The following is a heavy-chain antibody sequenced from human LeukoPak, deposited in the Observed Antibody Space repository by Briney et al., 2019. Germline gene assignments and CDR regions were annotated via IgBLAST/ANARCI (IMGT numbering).Heavy chain of an antibody. D-gene: IGHD6-13*01. CDR3: ATSIRYSRRFDP. CDR1: GGSVSSYY. J-gene: IGHJ5*02. CDR2: ISHTDTI. Sequence: PSETLSLTCTVSGGSVSSYYWNWVRQTPGKGLEWIGYISHTDTIAYGPSLRSRVTMSLDTSMNQFSLKLQSVTAADTAVYYCATSIRYSRRFDPWGQGTLVTVSS. V-gene: IGHV4-59*04.